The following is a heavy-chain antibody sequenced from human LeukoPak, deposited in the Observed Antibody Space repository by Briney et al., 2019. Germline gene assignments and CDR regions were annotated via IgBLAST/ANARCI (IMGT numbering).Heavy chain of an antibody. CDR2: ISSSGSTI. CDR3: ARGKYSFDY. CDR1: GFTSSDSY. J-gene: IGHJ4*02. V-gene: IGHV3-11*01. Sequence: PGGSLRLSCAASGFTSSDSYMSWIRQAPGKGLEYISYISSSGSTIYYADSVKGRFTLSRDNAKNSLSLEMNSLRAEDTAVYYCARGKYSFDYWGQGTLVTVSS.